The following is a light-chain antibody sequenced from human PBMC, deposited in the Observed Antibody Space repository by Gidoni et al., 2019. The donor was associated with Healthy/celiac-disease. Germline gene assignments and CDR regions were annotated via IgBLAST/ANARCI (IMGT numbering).Light chain of an antibody. CDR3: QQSYISPPT. CDR2: AAS. V-gene: IGKV1-39*01. Sequence: DIHLTQSPSSLSASVGDRVTITCRTSQSISTFLNWYQHKPGKAPKLLIYAASSLQSGVPSRFSGSGSGTDFTLTFSSLQPEDFATYYCQQSYISPPTFGQGTKVEIK. CDR1: QSISTF. J-gene: IGKJ1*01.